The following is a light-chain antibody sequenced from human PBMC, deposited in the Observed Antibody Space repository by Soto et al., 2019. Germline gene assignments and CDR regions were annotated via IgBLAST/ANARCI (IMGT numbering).Light chain of an antibody. CDR3: SSFTSSSTYV. CDR1: SSDVGGYNS. J-gene: IGLJ1*01. V-gene: IGLV2-14*01. CDR2: DVT. Sequence: QSALTQPASVSGSPGQSITISCTGTSSDVGGYNSVSWYRQDPGKAPKLMIYDVTNRPSGVSNRFSCSKSGNTASLTISGLQDEDEADYYCSSFTSSSTYVFGTGTKVTVL.